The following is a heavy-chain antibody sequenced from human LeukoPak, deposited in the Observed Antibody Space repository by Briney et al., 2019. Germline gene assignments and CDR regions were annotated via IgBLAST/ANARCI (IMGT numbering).Heavy chain of an antibody. CDR2: IYSGGTT. V-gene: IGHV3-53*01. D-gene: IGHD4-17*01. J-gene: IGHJ3*02. CDR1: GFTVSSNY. Sequence: PGGSLRLSCAASGFTVSSNYMSWVRPAAGKGLEWVSVIYSGGTTYYADSVNGRFTISRDNSNNTLYLQMNSLRAEDTAVYYCARGPVTKFEIWGQGTILTVSS. CDR3: ARGPVTKFEI.